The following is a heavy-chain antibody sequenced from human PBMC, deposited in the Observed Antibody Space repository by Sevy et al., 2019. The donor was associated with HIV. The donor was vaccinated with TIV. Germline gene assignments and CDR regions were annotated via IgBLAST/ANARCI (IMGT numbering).Heavy chain of an antibody. D-gene: IGHD4-17*01. J-gene: IGHJ4*02. V-gene: IGHV3-30-3*01. CDR2: ISYDGSNK. CDR1: GFTFSSYA. CDR3: AREGSDYGDYVPFDY. Sequence: GGSLRLSCAASGFTFSSYAMHWVRQAPGKGLEWVAVISYDGSNKYYADSVKGRFTIFRDNSKNTLYLQMNSLRAEDTAVYYCAREGSDYGDYVPFDYWGQGTLVTVSS.